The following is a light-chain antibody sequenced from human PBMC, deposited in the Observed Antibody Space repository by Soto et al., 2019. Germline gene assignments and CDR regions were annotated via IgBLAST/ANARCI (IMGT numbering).Light chain of an antibody. Sequence: QSALTQAASVSGSPGQSITISCTGTSSDVGSYNLVSWYQQHPGKAPKLMIYEVSKRPSGLSNRFSGSKSGNTASLTISGLQAEDEADYYCCSYAGSRTPLIFGTGTKV. CDR1: SSDVGSYNL. CDR2: EVS. J-gene: IGLJ1*01. V-gene: IGLV2-23*02. CDR3: CSYAGSRTPLI.